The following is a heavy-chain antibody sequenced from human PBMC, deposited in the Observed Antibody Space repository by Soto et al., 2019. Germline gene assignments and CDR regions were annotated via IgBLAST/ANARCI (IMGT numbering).Heavy chain of an antibody. J-gene: IGHJ4*02. CDR2: ISGSGDST. CDR1: GFTFSNYV. CDR3: AKGGRHYDFWSGYPLAFDY. V-gene: IGHV3-23*01. Sequence: PGGSLRLSCAASGFTFSNYVMTWVRQAPGKGLEWVSAISGSGDSTYYADSVKGRFTISRDNSKNTLYLQMDSLRAEDTAVYYCAKGGRHYDFWSGYPLAFDYWGQGTLVTVSS. D-gene: IGHD3-3*01.